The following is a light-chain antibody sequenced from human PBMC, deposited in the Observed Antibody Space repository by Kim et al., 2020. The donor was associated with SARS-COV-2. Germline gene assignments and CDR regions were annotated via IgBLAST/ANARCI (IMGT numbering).Light chain of an antibody. CDR1: SSNIGNNY. V-gene: IGLV1-51*01. Sequence: QSVLTQPPSMSAAPGQKVTISCSGSSSNIGNNYVSWYRQLPGTAPKLLIYDNNQRPSGIPDRFSGSRSGTSATLGITGLQTGDEADYYCGTWDDSLSAGVFGGGTQLTVL. CDR3: GTWDDSLSAGV. J-gene: IGLJ2*01. CDR2: DNN.